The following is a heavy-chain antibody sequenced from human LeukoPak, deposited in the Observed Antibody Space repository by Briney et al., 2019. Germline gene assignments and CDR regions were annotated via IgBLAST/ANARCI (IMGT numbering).Heavy chain of an antibody. D-gene: IGHD3-10*01. J-gene: IGHJ4*02. Sequence: ASVKVSCKASGYTFTSYGISWVRQAPGQGLEWMGWISAYNGNTNYAQKLQGRVTMTTDSSTSTAYMELRSLRSDDTAVHYCARDGSDYYGSGSPPLDYWGQGTLVTVSS. CDR3: ARDGSDYYGSGSPPLDY. CDR2: ISAYNGNT. V-gene: IGHV1-18*01. CDR1: GYTFTSYG.